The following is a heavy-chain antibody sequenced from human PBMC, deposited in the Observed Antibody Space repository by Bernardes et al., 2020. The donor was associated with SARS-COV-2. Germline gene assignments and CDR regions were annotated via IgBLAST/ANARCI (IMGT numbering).Heavy chain of an antibody. J-gene: IGHJ6*04. CDR3: ARYSSSWYGWCWFDLWGIVGADPTYYYGMDF. Sequence: SGPTLVKPTQTLTLTCTFSGFSLSTSGMCVSWIRQPPGKALEWLALIDWDDDKYYSTSLKTRLTISKDTSKNQVVLTMTNMDPVDTATYYCARYSSSWYGWCWFDLWGIVGADPTYYYGMDFWSNGTTVTFSP. V-gene: IGHV2-70*01. CDR1: GFSLSTSGMC. D-gene: IGHD6-13*01. CDR2: IDWDDDK.